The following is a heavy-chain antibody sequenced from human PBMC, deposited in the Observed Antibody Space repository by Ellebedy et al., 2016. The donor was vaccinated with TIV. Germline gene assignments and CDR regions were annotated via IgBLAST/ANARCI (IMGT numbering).Heavy chain of an antibody. CDR1: GFTFSSYG. V-gene: IGHV3-30*03. D-gene: IGHD1-26*01. Sequence: GGSLRLSCAASGFTFSSYGMHWVRQAPGKGLEWVAVISNDEKNTHYADSVKGRFTISRDNSKNTLFLQMDSLRAEDTAVYYCARGYSSGTYWYYFDNWGQGTLVTVSP. J-gene: IGHJ4*02. CDR2: ISNDEKNT. CDR3: ARGYSSGTYWYYFDN.